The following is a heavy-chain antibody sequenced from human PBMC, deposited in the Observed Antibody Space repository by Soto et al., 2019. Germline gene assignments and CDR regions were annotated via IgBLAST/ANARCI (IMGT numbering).Heavy chain of an antibody. CDR2: IIPIFDTT. CDR3: AREGLVLVPTTVNSDYYYYAMDV. CDR1: GGTFSSYA. Sequence: GASVKVSCKASGGTFSSYAISWVRRAPGQGLEWMGGIIPIFDTTNYPQKFQGRVTITADESTNTAYMELSSLRSEDTAVYYCAREGLVLVPTTVNSDYYYYAMDVWGQGTTVTVSS. D-gene: IGHD2-2*01. J-gene: IGHJ6*02. V-gene: IGHV1-69*13.